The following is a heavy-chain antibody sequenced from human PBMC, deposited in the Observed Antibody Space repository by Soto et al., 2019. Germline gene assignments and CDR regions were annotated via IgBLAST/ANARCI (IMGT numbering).Heavy chain of an antibody. Sequence: SETLSLTCTVSGGSISSYYWSWIRQPPGKGLEWIGYIYYSGSTNYNPSLKSRVTISVDTSKNQFSLKLSSVTAADTAVYYCAREDSRHTPGHIAAAGFFDYWGQGTLVTVSS. CDR1: GGSISSYY. CDR3: AREDSRHTPGHIAAAGFFDY. D-gene: IGHD6-13*01. V-gene: IGHV4-59*01. J-gene: IGHJ4*02. CDR2: IYYSGST.